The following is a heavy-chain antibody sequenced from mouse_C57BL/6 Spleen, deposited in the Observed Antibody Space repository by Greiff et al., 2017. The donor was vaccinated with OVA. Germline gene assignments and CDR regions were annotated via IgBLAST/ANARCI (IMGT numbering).Heavy chain of an antibody. CDR1: GFSFNTYA. V-gene: IGHV10-1*01. J-gene: IGHJ4*01. D-gene: IGHD2-5*01. Sequence: DVKLVESGGGLVQPKGSLKLSCAASGFSFNTYAMNWVRQAPGKGLEWVARIRSKSNNYATYYADSVKDRFTISRDDSESMLYLQMNNLKTEDTAMYYCVRHYSNYYAMDYWGQGTSVTVSS. CDR3: VRHYSNYYAMDY. CDR2: IRSKSNNYAT.